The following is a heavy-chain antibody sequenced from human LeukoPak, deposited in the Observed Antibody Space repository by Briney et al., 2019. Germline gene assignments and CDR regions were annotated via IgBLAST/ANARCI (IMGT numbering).Heavy chain of an antibody. CDR3: ARVDGEPAPTERDYYYYMDV. V-gene: IGHV4-39*02. D-gene: IGHD2-2*01. Sequence: AETLSLTCTVSGGTVSSSSFYWAWQRQRPGLGLVWLDSIYYSGGTYYNPSLRSRVTTSVDTSKNHYSLKLSSVTAADTAVYYCARVDGEPAPTERDYYYYMDVCGKGTTVTVSS. J-gene: IGHJ6*03. CDR1: GGTVSSSSFY. CDR2: IYYSGGT.